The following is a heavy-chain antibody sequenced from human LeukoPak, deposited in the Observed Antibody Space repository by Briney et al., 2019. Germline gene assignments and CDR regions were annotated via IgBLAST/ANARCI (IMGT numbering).Heavy chain of an antibody. CDR1: GGSISSSSYY. D-gene: IGHD6-6*01. Sequence: SETLSLTCTVSGGSISSSSYYWGWIRQPPGKGLEWIGSIYYSGSTYYNPSLKSRVTISVDTSKNQFSLKLSSVTAADTAVYYCARGGSDSSSSGDYFDYWGQGTLVTVSS. V-gene: IGHV4-39*07. CDR3: ARGGSDSSSSGDYFDY. J-gene: IGHJ4*02. CDR2: IYYSGST.